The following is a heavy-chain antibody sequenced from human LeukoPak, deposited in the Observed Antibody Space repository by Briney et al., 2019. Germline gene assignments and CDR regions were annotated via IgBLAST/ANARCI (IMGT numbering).Heavy chain of an antibody. V-gene: IGHV1-2*02. CDR1: GYTFTGYY. Sequence: GASVKVSCKASGYTFTGYYMHWVRQAPGQGLEWMGWINPNSGGTNYAQKFQGRVTMTRDTSISTAYMELSRQRSDDTAVYYCARAHTPIRYDSSGYYSGYWGQGTLVTVSS. CDR3: ARAHTPIRYDSSGYYSGY. J-gene: IGHJ4*02. CDR2: INPNSGGT. D-gene: IGHD3-22*01.